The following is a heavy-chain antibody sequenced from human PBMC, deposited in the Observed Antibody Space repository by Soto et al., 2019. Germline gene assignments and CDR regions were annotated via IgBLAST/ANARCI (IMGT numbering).Heavy chain of an antibody. V-gene: IGHV3-7*02. Sequence: EVQLVESGRGLVQPGGSLRLSCAASGFIFSSYWMSWVRQAPGKGLEWVANIKQDGSEKYYVDSVKGRFTISRDNAKNSLYLQMNNLRAEDTAVYYSASAYASAYWGQGTLVTVSS. D-gene: IGHD4-17*01. CDR3: ASAYASAY. CDR2: IKQDGSEK. CDR1: GFIFSSYW. J-gene: IGHJ4*02.